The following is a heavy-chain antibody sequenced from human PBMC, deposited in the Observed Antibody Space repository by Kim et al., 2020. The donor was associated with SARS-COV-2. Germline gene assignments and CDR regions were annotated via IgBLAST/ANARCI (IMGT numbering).Heavy chain of an antibody. J-gene: IGHJ4*02. D-gene: IGHD2-8*01. CDR1: GFTFSASV. CDR2: ITGSGGST. V-gene: IGHV3-23*01. Sequence: GGSLRLSCAASGFTFSASVMRWVRKAPGKGLEWVSTITGSGGSTFYADSVKGRFTISRDNSKNTLYLQMNSLRAEDTAVYYCAKDHQWSFDYWGQGSLVTVSS. CDR3: AKDHQWSFDY.